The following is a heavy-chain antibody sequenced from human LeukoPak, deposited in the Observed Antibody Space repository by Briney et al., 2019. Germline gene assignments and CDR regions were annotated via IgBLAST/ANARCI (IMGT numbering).Heavy chain of an antibody. J-gene: IGHJ4*02. D-gene: IGHD3-10*01. Sequence: GESLKIPCKGSGYSFTSYWIAWVRHLPGKGLEGMGIIYPADSDTIYSPSFEGQGTFSADKSISTAYLQWSSLKASETAMYYCARRYGSGSYDDYWGQGTLVTVSS. CDR2: IYPADSDT. CDR1: GYSFTSYW. CDR3: ARRYGSGSYDDY. V-gene: IGHV5-51*01.